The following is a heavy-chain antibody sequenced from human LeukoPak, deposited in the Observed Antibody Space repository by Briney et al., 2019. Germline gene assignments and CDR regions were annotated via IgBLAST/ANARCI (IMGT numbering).Heavy chain of an antibody. CDR2: IYSGGST. D-gene: IGHD6-19*01. J-gene: IGHJ4*02. CDR3: ARGYSSGWAKFDY. CDR1: GFTVSSNY. Sequence: GRSLRLSCAASGFTVSSNYMSWVRQAPGKGLEWVSVIYSGGSTYYADSVKGRFTISRDNSKNTLYLQMNSLRAEDTAVYYCARGYSSGWAKFDYWGQGTLVTVSS. V-gene: IGHV3-66*02.